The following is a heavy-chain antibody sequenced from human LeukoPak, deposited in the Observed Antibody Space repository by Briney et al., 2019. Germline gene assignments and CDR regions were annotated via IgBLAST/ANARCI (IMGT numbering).Heavy chain of an antibody. CDR1: GFTFSSYW. Sequence: GALRLSCAASGFTFSSYWMHWVRQAPGKGLVWVSRINSDGSSTSYADSVKGRFTISRDNAKNTLYLQMNSLRAEDTAVYYCARDLVYVAAAGPEDAFDIWGQGTMVTVSS. J-gene: IGHJ3*02. CDR2: INSDGSST. CDR3: ARDLVYVAAAGPEDAFDI. D-gene: IGHD6-13*01. V-gene: IGHV3-74*01.